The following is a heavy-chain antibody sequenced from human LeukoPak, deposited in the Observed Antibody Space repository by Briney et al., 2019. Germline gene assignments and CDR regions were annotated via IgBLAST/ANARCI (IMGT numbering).Heavy chain of an antibody. CDR3: ARFVGGYYNSFDY. Sequence: SVKVSCKASGGTFSSYAISWVRQAPGQGLEWMGGIIPIFGTANYAQEFQGRVTITTDESTSTAYMELSSLRSEDTAVYYCARFVGGYYNSFDYWGQGTLVTVSS. J-gene: IGHJ4*02. CDR1: GGTFSSYA. CDR2: IIPIFGTA. D-gene: IGHD3-9*01. V-gene: IGHV1-69*05.